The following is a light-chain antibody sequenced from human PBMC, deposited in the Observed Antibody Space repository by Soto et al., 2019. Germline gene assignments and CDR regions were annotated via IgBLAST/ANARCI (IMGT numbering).Light chain of an antibody. J-gene: IGLJ2*01. CDR2: EVD. CDR3: SSYAGTNNYVI. Sequence: QSVLTQPPSASGSPGQSVTISCTGISSDVGGYNYVSWYQQHPGNAPKLMIYEVDKRPSGVPDRFSGSKSGNTASLTVSGLQADDEANYYCSSYAGTNNYVIFGGGTKLTVL. V-gene: IGLV2-8*01. CDR1: SSDVGGYNY.